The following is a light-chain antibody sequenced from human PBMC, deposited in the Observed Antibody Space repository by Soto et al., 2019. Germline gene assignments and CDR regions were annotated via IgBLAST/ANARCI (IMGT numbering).Light chain of an antibody. CDR2: SSN. J-gene: IGLJ2*01. Sequence: QSVLTQPPSASGTPGQRVTISCSGSSSNIGSNSVNWYQQLPVTAPKLLMYSSNQRPSVVPDRFSGSKSGTSASLAISGLQSEDEADYYCAAWDDSLNGVVFGGGTKLTVL. CDR3: AAWDDSLNGVV. CDR1: SSNIGSNS. V-gene: IGLV1-44*01.